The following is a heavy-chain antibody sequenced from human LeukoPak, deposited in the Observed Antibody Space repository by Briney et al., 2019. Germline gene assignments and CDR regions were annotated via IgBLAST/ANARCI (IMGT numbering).Heavy chain of an antibody. Sequence: PGGSLRLSCAASGFTFSSYSMNWVRQAPGKGLEWVSSISSSSSYIYYADSGKGRFTISRVNAKNSLYLQMNSLRAEDTAVYYCARDRENYGSGSYSHWGQGTLVTVSS. CDR3: ARDRENYGSGSYSH. CDR1: GFTFSSYS. V-gene: IGHV3-21*01. D-gene: IGHD3-10*01. CDR2: ISSSSSYI. J-gene: IGHJ4*02.